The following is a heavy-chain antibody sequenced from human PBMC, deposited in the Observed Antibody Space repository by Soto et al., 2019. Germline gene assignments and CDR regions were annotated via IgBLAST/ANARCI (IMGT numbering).Heavy chain of an antibody. CDR3: ARADCSGDSCYEALM. D-gene: IGHD2-15*01. CDR1: GFTFSSYW. Sequence: EVQLVESGGDLVQPGGSLRLSCAASGFTFSSYWMHWVRQAPGRGLVWVSRINGNGSRTNYADSVKGRFTISRDNAKKTLYLQINSLRAEDTAVYYCARADCSGDSCYEALMWGQGTLVAVSS. V-gene: IGHV3-74*01. J-gene: IGHJ4*02. CDR2: INGNGSRT.